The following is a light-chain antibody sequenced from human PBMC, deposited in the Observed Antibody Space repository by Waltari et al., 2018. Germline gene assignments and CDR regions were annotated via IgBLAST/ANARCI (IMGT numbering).Light chain of an antibody. J-gene: IGKJ2*03. Sequence: LTQSPDTLSLSPGERATLSCRASQSVSSDLAWYRQKPGQAPRLLIYGASSRATGIPDRFSGSGSGTEFTLIINSLEPEDFAVYYCQKYDNSPHSFGQGTKVEIK. CDR1: QSVSSD. CDR3: QKYDNSPHS. CDR2: GAS. V-gene: IGKV3-20*01.